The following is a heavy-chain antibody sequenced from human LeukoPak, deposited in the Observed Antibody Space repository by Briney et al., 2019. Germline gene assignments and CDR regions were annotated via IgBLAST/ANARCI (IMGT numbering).Heavy chain of an antibody. V-gene: IGHV3-7*01. CDR3: ARELQMGATNFDY. CDR1: GFTFSSYW. D-gene: IGHD1-26*01. CDR2: IKQDGSDK. J-gene: IGHJ4*02. Sequence: GGSLRLSCAASGFTFSSYWMSWVRQVPGKGLEWVANIKQDGSDKYYVDSVKGRFTISRDNAKNSLYLQMNSLRAEDTAVYYCARELQMGATNFDYWGQGTLFTVSS.